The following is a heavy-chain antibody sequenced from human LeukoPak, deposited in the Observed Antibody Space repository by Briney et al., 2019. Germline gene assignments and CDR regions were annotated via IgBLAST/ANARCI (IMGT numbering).Heavy chain of an antibody. CDR3: ARDGAPTYYDILTGYSDY. V-gene: IGHV3-30-3*01. D-gene: IGHD3-9*01. CDR2: ISFDGSNK. J-gene: IGHJ4*02. CDR1: GFTFSSYA. Sequence: PGGSLIFSCAASGFTFSSYAMHWVRQAPGKGLEWVAVISFDGSNKYYADSVKGRFTISRDNSKNTLYLQMNSLSAEDTAVYYCARDGAPTYYDILTGYSDYWGRGTLVTVSS.